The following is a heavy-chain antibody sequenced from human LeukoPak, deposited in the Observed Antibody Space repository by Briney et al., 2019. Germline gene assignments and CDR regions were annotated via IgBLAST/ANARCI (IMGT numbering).Heavy chain of an antibody. CDR2: IIPIFGTA. Sequence: GASVKVSCKASGGTFSSYAISWVRQAPGQGLEWMGGIIPIFGTANYAQKFQGRVTITADESTSTAYMELSSLRSEDTAVYYCARDGWHDGNLRYFDYWGQGTLVTVSS. CDR1: GGTFSSYA. D-gene: IGHD1-14*01. V-gene: IGHV1-69*13. J-gene: IGHJ4*02. CDR3: ARDGWHDGNLRYFDY.